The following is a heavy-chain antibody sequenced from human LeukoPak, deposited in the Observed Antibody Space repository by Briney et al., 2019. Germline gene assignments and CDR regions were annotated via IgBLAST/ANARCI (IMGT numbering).Heavy chain of an antibody. CDR1: GFIFSSSW. Sequence: GGSLRLSCAASGFIFSSSWMTWVRQAPGKGLEWVAHIKQDGSEMSYVDSLKGRFTISRDNAKNSLYLQMNSLRAEDMALYYCAKAPYSSGWYSAFDIWGQGTMVTVSS. J-gene: IGHJ3*02. D-gene: IGHD6-19*01. CDR3: AKAPYSSGWYSAFDI. V-gene: IGHV3-7*03. CDR2: IKQDGSEM.